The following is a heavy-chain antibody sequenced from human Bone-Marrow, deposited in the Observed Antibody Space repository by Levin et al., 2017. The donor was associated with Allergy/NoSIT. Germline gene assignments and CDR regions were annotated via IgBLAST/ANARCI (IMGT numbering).Heavy chain of an antibody. J-gene: IGHJ4*02. CDR3: ARDKTSEQQGSLDIGVFDY. D-gene: IGHD6-13*01. Sequence: GGSLRLSCAASGFTFSSYGMHWVRQAPGKGLEWVAVIWYDGSNKYYADSVKGRFTISRDNSKNTLYLQMNSLRAEDTAVYYCARDKTSEQQGSLDIGVFDYWGQGTLVTVSS. V-gene: IGHV3-33*01. CDR1: GFTFSSYG. CDR2: IWYDGSNK.